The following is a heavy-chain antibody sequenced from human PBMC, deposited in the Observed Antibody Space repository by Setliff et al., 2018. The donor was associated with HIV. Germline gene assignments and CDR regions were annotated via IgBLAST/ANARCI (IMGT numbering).Heavy chain of an antibody. CDR2: VYSSGNT. Sequence: ETLSLTCAVSGYAISSGFYWGWIRQSPGKGLEWIGRVYSSGNTNYNPSFKSRVTMSVDTSKNQFSLNLNSVTAADTAVYYCARTLSTMVKTDGYYYYYYMDVWGKGTTVTVSS. V-gene: IGHV4-38-2*01. CDR3: ARTLSTMVKTDGYYYYYYMDV. D-gene: IGHD3-10*01. CDR1: GYAISSGFY. J-gene: IGHJ6*03.